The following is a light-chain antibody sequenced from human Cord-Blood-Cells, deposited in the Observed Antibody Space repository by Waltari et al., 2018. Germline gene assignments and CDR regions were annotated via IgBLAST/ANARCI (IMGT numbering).Light chain of an antibody. CDR2: YDS. Sequence: SYVLTQPPSVSVAPGKTARITCGGNNIGSNSVHWYQQKPGPAPVLVIYYDSARPSGIPERFSGSNSGNTATLTISRVEAGDEADYYCQVWDSSSDHVVFGGGTKLTVL. CDR3: QVWDSSSDHVV. J-gene: IGLJ2*01. V-gene: IGLV3-21*04. CDR1: NIGSNS.